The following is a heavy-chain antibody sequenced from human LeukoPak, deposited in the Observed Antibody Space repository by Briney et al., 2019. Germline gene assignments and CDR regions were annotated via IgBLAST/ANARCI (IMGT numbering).Heavy chain of an antibody. CDR3: ANTMGATMSVY. CDR1: GFTVSSNY. D-gene: IGHD1-26*01. CDR2: IYSGGST. Sequence: GGSLRLSCAASGFTVSSNYMSWVRQAPGKGLEWVSVIYSGGSTYYADSVKGRFTISRDNSKNTLYLQMNSLRAEDTAVYYCANTMGATMSVYWGQGTLVTVSS. J-gene: IGHJ4*02. V-gene: IGHV3-66*01.